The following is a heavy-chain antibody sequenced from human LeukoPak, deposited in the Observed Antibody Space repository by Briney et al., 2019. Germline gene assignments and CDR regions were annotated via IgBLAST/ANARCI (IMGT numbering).Heavy chain of an antibody. CDR2: ISGSSSYI. J-gene: IGHJ4*02. CDR3: ARDLEAYCSGGSCQAFDY. V-gene: IGHV3-21*01. Sequence: GGSLRLSCAASGFTFSSYAMNWVRQAPGKGLEWVSSISGSSSYIYYADSVKGRFTISRDNARNSLYLQMSSLRAEDTALYYCARDLEAYCSGGSCQAFDYWGQGTLVTVSS. CDR1: GFTFSSYA. D-gene: IGHD2-15*01.